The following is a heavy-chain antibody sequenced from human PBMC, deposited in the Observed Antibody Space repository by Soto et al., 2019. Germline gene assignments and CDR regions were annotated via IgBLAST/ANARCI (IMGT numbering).Heavy chain of an antibody. J-gene: IGHJ4*02. CDR2: NYHSGTT. CDR1: GVTISTYY. V-gene: IGHV4-59*01. CDR3: VREAYIGYGHAIDY. D-gene: IGHD5-12*01. Sequence: SETLSLTCAVSGVTISTYYWSWIRQPPGKGLEWIGYNYHSGTTNYNPSLKSRVTISVDTSKNKFSLRLTSVTAADTAIYYCVREAYIGYGHAIDYWGQGTLVTVSS.